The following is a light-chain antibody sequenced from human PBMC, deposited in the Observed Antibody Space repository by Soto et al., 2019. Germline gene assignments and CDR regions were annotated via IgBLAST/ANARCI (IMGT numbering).Light chain of an antibody. CDR1: SPNIGTYE. V-gene: IGLV1-40*01. J-gene: IGLJ2*01. CDR2: SNN. Sequence: QCVLAQPPSVSGAPGQRVTISCTGSSPNIGTYEVHWYQQFPGTAPKLVIYSNNIRPSGVPDRFSGSKSGTSASLAITGLQAEDEAYYYCQSFDYTLWGSVFGGGTKLTVL. CDR3: QSFDYTLWGSV.